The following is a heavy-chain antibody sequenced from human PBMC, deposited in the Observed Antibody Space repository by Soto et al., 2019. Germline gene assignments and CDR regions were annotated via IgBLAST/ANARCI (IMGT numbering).Heavy chain of an antibody. J-gene: IGHJ4*02. CDR1: GDSISPYY. CDR3: AREARGGYSGIFDS. D-gene: IGHD2-15*01. Sequence: QVQLRESGPGLVKTSETLSLTCTVSGDSISPYYWSWIRQPAGKGLEWVGRISASGFPTYTPSLKSRVAMSVETSKKQFSLTLRSVTAADTAVYYCAREARGGYSGIFDSWGQGTLVTVS. CDR2: ISASGFP. V-gene: IGHV4-4*07.